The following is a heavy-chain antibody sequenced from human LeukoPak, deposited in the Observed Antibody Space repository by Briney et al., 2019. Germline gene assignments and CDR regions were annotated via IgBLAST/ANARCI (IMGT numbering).Heavy chain of an antibody. CDR3: ARDSITGDNSLDF. Sequence: GSLRLSCAASGFTFSTYGMHWVRQAPGKGLEWVAVITNDGNYEKYADAVRGRFTISRDNSKNTRYLQMSSLIAADTAVYYCARDSITGDNSLDFWGRGTLVTVSS. J-gene: IGHJ4*02. CDR2: ITNDGNYE. D-gene: IGHD7-27*01. V-gene: IGHV3-33*05. CDR1: GFTFSTYG.